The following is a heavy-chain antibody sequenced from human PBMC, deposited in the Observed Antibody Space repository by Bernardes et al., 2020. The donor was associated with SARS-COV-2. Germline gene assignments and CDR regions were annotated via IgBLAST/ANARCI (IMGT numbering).Heavy chain of an antibody. Sequence: GGSLRLSCRASGVTFSIYAMSWGRQGQGKGLEWVSASSGRGGSTCYADSVRGRCTSSRDNSKNTLYMQMNSLRAEDTAVYYCSKVIAAAGKGGVFGYYYGMDVWGQGTTVTVSS. CDR3: SKVIAAAGKGGVFGYYYGMDV. V-gene: IGHV3-23*01. D-gene: IGHD6-13*01. CDR2: SSGRGGST. CDR1: GVTFSIYA. J-gene: IGHJ6*02.